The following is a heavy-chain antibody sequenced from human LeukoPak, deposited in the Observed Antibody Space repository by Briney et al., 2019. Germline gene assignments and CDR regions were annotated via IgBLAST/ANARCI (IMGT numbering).Heavy chain of an antibody. CDR2: IASSAFTI. CDR1: GFTFSNYE. CDR3: VQGVVTRSFDI. J-gene: IGHJ4*02. V-gene: IGHV3-48*03. Sequence: GGSLRLSCVASGFTFSNYEMYWVRQALGKGLEWVSYIASSAFTIYYADSVKGRFTISRDNANNSLYLQMNSLRVEDTAVYYCVQGVVTRSFDIWGQGTLVTVSS. D-gene: IGHD2-21*02.